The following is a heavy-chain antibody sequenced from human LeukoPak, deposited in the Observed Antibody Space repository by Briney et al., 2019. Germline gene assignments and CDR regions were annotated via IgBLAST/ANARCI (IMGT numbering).Heavy chain of an antibody. J-gene: IGHJ6*02. CDR2: MYSGGST. CDR3: ARDSGLLPYGMDV. D-gene: IGHD1-26*01. Sequence: GGSLRLSCAASGFTVSSNYMSWVRQAPRKGLEWVSVMYSGGSTYYADSVKGRFTISRDNSKNTLYLQMNSLRAEDTAVYYCARDSGLLPYGMDVWGQGTTVTVSS. CDR1: GFTVSSNY. V-gene: IGHV3-66*01.